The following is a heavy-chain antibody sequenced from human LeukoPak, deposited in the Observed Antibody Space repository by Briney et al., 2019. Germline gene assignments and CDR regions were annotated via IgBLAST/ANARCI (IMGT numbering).Heavy chain of an antibody. CDR3: ARAGQQLAYDY. CDR2: IYHSGST. D-gene: IGHD6-13*01. J-gene: IGHJ4*02. V-gene: IGHV4-39*07. Sequence: PSETLSLTCTVSGGSISSSSYYWGWIRQPPGKGLEWIGSIYHSGSTYYNPSLKSRVTISVDRSKNQFSLKLSSVTAADTAVYYCARAGQQLAYDYWGQGTLVTVSS. CDR1: GGSISSSSYY.